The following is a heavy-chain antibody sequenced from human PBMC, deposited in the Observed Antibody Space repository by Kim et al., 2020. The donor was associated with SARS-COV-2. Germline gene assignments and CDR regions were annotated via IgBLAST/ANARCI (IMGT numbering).Heavy chain of an antibody. Sequence: RYSPSFQGQVTISPDKSISTAYLQWSSLKASDTAMYYCARSSYCGRDVWGQGTTVTVSS. J-gene: IGHJ6*02. CDR3: ARSSYCGRDV. V-gene: IGHV5-51*01.